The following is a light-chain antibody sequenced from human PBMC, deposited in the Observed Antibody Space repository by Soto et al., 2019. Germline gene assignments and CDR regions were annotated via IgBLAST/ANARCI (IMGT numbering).Light chain of an antibody. CDR3: AAWDYSLSGVV. CDR1: SSNIGSNY. Sequence: QSVLTQPPSASGTPGQRVTISCSGSSSNIGSNYVYWYQQLPGTVPQLLIYRNNERPSGVPDRFSGSKSGTSAALAISALRSEGEADYYCAAWDYSLSGVVFGGGTKVTVL. J-gene: IGLJ2*01. CDR2: RNN. V-gene: IGLV1-47*01.